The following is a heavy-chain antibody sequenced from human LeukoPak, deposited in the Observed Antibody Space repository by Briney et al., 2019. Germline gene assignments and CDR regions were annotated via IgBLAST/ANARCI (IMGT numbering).Heavy chain of an antibody. CDR3: ATYSGAHHKTFDD. D-gene: IGHD1-26*01. CDR2: IQQDESEK. Sequence: GGSLRLSCAASGFTFTTYWMSWVRQAPGKGLEWLANIQQDESEKDYVDSVKGRFTISRDNAKNSLYLQMSSLRAEDTAVYYCATYSGAHHKTFDDWGQGTLVTVSS. V-gene: IGHV3-7*03. J-gene: IGHJ4*02. CDR1: GFTFTTYW.